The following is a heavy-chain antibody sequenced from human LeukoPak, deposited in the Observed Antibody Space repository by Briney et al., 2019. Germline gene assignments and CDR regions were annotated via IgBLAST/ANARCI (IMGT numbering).Heavy chain of an antibody. Sequence: GGSLRLSCSASGFTFSSYGMHWVRQAPGKGLEWVTFIRYSGSNKYYADSVKGRFTISRDNSKNTLYLQMNSLRAEDTAVYYCAKDATYYYDSGNYYYMDVWGKGTTDTVSS. CDR3: AKDATYYYDSGNYYYMDV. D-gene: IGHD3-10*01. J-gene: IGHJ6*03. V-gene: IGHV3-30*02. CDR1: GFTFSSYG. CDR2: IRYSGSNK.